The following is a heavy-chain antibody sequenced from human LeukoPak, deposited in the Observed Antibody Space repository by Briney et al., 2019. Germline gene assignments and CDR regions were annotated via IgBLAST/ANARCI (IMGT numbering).Heavy chain of an antibody. Sequence: ASVKLSCKASGYTFTSYGITWVRQAPGQGLEWMGWISVYNGNTNYAQKLQDRVTMTTDTSTSTAYMELRSLRSDDTAVYYCARGGNTNQPDYWGQGTLVTVSS. CDR3: ARGGNTNQPDY. CDR1: GYTFTSYG. V-gene: IGHV1-18*01. J-gene: IGHJ4*02. CDR2: ISVYNGNT. D-gene: IGHD1-14*01.